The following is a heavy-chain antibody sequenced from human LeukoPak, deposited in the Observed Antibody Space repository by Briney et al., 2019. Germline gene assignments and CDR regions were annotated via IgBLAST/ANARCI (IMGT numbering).Heavy chain of an antibody. CDR1: GFTFSSYA. CDR3: ASFRENVGDFWRAYYYYYMDV. Sequence: PGRSLRLSCAASGFTFSSYAMHWVRQAPGKGREWVAVISYDGSSKYYADSVKGRFTISRDNSKNTLYPQMNSLRAEDTAVYYCASFRENVGDFWRAYYYYYMDVWGKGTTVTVSS. CDR2: ISYDGSSK. J-gene: IGHJ6*03. D-gene: IGHD3-3*01. V-gene: IGHV3-30-3*01.